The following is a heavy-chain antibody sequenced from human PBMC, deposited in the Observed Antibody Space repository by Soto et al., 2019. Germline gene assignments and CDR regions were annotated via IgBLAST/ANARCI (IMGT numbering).Heavy chain of an antibody. V-gene: IGHV5-51*01. J-gene: IGHJ6*02. Sequence: GESLKISCKGSGYTLTNYWIGWVRQMPGKGLEWMGIIYPGDSGTKYNPSFQGQVTISADKSITTTYLRWTSLKASDTAIYYCAASIFYYGMDVWGQGTTVTVSS. CDR2: IYPGDSGT. CDR3: AASIFYYGMDV. CDR1: GYTLTNYW.